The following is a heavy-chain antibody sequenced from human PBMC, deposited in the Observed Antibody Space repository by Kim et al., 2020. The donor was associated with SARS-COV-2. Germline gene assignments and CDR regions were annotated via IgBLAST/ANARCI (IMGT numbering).Heavy chain of an antibody. V-gene: IGHV3-11*06. Sequence: SVKGRFTISRDNAKNSLYLQMNSLRAEDTAVYYCARILGQYSSSWYPFDYWGQGTLVTVSS. D-gene: IGHD6-13*01. J-gene: IGHJ4*02. CDR3: ARILGQYSSSWYPFDY.